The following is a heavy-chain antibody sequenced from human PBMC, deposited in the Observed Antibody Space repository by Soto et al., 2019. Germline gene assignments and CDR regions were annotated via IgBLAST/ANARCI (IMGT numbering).Heavy chain of an antibody. Sequence: EVQVVESGGGLIHPGGSLRLSCAASGFTVSSRYMGWVRQAPGKGLEWVSVVWRGGTTYHADSVKGRFTVSRDESRNTLYLQMNSLRAEDTAVYYCARVCVYCSGGGVFDYWGQGTLVTVSS. CDR3: ARVCVYCSGGGVFDY. V-gene: IGHV3-53*01. CDR2: VWRGGTT. CDR1: GFTVSSRY. J-gene: IGHJ4*02. D-gene: IGHD2-15*01.